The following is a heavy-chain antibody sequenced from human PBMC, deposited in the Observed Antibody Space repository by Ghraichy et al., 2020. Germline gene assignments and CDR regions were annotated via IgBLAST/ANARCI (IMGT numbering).Heavy chain of an antibody. D-gene: IGHD1-14*01. CDR2: IYYSGSI. V-gene: IGHV4-39*01. CDR1: GGSISSSSYY. CDR3: ATWGKIEGIRRTYYFDY. J-gene: IGHJ4*02. Sequence: SETLSLTCTVSGGSISSSSYYWGWIRQPPGRGLEWIGSIYYSGSIYDNPSLKSRVTISVDTSKNQFSLKLSSATAADTAVYYCATWGKIEGIRRTYYFDYWGQGTLVTVSS.